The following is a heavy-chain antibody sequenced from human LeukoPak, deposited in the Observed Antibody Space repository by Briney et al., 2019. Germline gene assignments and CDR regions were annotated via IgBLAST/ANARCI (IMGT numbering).Heavy chain of an antibody. Sequence: GGSLRLSCVASGFTFSSYNMYWVRQAPGKGLERVSSISGSSNYIYYADSVKGRFTISRDNAKNSLYLQMNSLRAEDTAVYYCARDRSWGSGYNYGMDVWGQGTTVTVSS. J-gene: IGHJ6*02. D-gene: IGHD2-15*01. CDR3: ARDRSWGSGYNYGMDV. V-gene: IGHV3-21*01. CDR1: GFTFSSYN. CDR2: ISGSSNYI.